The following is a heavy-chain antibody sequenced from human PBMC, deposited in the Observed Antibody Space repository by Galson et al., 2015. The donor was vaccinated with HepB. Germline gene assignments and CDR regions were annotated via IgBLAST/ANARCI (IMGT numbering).Heavy chain of an antibody. D-gene: IGHD6-19*01. J-gene: IGHJ5*02. Sequence: SVKVSCKTSGGTFSSYAISWVRQAPGQGLEWMGGIIPIFGTANYAQKFQGRVTITADESTSTAYMELSSLRSEDTAVYYCARARIAVAGTRVYNWFDPWGQGTLVTVSS. CDR1: GGTFSSYA. CDR2: IIPIFGTA. V-gene: IGHV1-69*13. CDR3: ARARIAVAGTRVYNWFDP.